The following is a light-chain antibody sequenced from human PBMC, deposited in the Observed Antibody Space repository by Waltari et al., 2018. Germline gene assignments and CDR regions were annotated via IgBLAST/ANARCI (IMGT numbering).Light chain of an antibody. J-gene: IGKJ1*01. CDR1: QSVSRA. V-gene: IGKV3-20*01. CDR2: AAS. Sequence: EIVLTQSPGTLSLSPGERATLSCRASQSVSRALAWYQQKPGQAPRLLIYAASSRATGIPDRFSGSGSGTDFSLTISRLEPEDFAVYYCHHYVRLPVTFGQGTKVEIK. CDR3: HHYVRLPVT.